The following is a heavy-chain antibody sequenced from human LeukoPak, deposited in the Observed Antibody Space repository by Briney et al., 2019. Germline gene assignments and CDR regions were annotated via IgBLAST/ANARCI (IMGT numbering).Heavy chain of an antibody. CDR2: ISAYNGNT. V-gene: IGHV1-18*01. D-gene: IGHD1-1*01. J-gene: IGHJ4*02. CDR3: ARYGWDSQHVPFDY. Sequence: ASVKVSCKASGYTFTSYGISWVRQAPGQGLEWMGWISAYNGNTNYAQKLQGRVTMTTDTSTSTAYVELRSLRSDDTAVYYCARYGWDSQHVPFDYWGQGTLVTVSS. CDR1: GYTFTSYG.